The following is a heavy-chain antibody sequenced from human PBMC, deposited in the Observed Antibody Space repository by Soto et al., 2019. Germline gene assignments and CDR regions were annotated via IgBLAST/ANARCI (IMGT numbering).Heavy chain of an antibody. Sequence: QVQLVESGGGVVQPGRSLRLSCAASGSTFSTYAMYWVRQAPGKGLDWVAGIAYDGIDKDYADSVKGRFTISRDNSKNTLYLQMTSLRTEDMAIYYCARNMRPGGFDYGMDVWGQGTTVTVSS. CDR2: IAYDGIDK. V-gene: IGHV3-30-3*01. CDR1: GSTFSTYA. CDR3: ARNMRPGGFDYGMDV. J-gene: IGHJ6*02. D-gene: IGHD3-10*01.